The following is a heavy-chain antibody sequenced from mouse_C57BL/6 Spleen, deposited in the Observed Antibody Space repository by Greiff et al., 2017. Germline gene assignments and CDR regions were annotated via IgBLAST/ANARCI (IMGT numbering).Heavy chain of an antibody. CDR3: ARSRHDAPNYYAMDY. D-gene: IGHD2-14*01. J-gene: IGHJ4*01. CDR2: IDPSDSET. CDR1: GYTFTSYW. Sequence: HVQLQQPGAELVRPGSSVKLSCKASGYTFTSYWLHWVKQRPIQGLEWIGNIDPSDSETHYNQKFKDKATLTVDKSSSTAYMQLSSLTSEDSAVYYCARSRHDAPNYYAMDYWGQGTSVTVSS. V-gene: IGHV1-52*01.